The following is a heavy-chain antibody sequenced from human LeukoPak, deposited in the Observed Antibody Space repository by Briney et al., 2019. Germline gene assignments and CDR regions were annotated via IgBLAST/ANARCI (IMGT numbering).Heavy chain of an antibody. J-gene: IGHJ6*02. CDR2: ISASGGDT. D-gene: IGHD2-2*01. CDR1: GLTFSNSA. V-gene: IGHV3-23*01. CDR3: ARYCSSTSSCSGAGTYYGMDV. Sequence: GGSLRLSCAASGLTFSNSAMSWVRQAPGKGLEWVSAISASGGDTYYADSVKGRFTISRDNSKNTLYLQMSSLRAEDTALYYRARYCSSTSSCSGAGTYYGMDVWGQGTTVTVSS.